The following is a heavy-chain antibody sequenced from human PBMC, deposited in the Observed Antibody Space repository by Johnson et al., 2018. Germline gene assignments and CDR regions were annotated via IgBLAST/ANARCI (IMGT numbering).Heavy chain of an antibody. Sequence: VQLVQSGGGLVKPGGSLRLSCAASGFTFNNAWMNWVRQAPGKGLEWVGRVKSTTEGGTTDYAAPVKGRFTISRDDSKNTLYLQMNSLKTEDTAVYYCITLDFKAAYWGQGTLVTVSS. V-gene: IGHV3-15*07. CDR1: GFTFNNAW. CDR3: ITLDFKAAY. J-gene: IGHJ1*01. D-gene: IGHD6-25*01. CDR2: VKSTTEGGTT.